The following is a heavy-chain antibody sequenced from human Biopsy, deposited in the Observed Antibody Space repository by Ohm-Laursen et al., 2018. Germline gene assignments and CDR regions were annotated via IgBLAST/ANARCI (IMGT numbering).Heavy chain of an antibody. CDR3: AKDDYDRVSSGYYFDY. Sequence: SLRLSCAASGFTFNSHEMNWVQQAPGKGLEWVASISSTSNHIHYVDSVWGRFTISRDNAENSLYLEMNSLRVEDTAVYYCAKDDYDRVSSGYYFDYWGQGTLVSVSS. D-gene: IGHD3-10*02. CDR1: GFTFNSHE. V-gene: IGHV3-21*01. CDR2: ISSTSNHI. J-gene: IGHJ4*02.